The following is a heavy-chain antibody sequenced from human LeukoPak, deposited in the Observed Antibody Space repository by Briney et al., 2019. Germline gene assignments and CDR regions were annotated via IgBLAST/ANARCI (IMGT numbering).Heavy chain of an antibody. CDR2: INSDGTSI. Sequence: GGPLRLSRAASGFTFSSYWMHWIRQVPGKGLVWVSRINSDGTSIRYADSVKGRFTISRDNAKNTMYLQMNSLRVEDTAVYYCGRSHYFDSSGFFSYYYGLDVWGRGTTVTVSS. V-gene: IGHV3-74*01. D-gene: IGHD3-22*01. J-gene: IGHJ6*02. CDR3: GRSHYFDSSGFFSYYYGLDV. CDR1: GFTFSSYW.